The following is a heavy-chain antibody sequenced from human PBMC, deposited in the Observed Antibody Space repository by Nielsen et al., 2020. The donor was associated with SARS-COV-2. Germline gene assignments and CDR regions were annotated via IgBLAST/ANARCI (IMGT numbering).Heavy chain of an antibody. V-gene: IGHV3-23*01. J-gene: IGHJ4*02. CDR2: ISGSGGST. CDR1: GFTFSSYA. CDR3: AKVSAIIVGATTDY. D-gene: IGHD1-26*01. Sequence: GESLKISCAASGFTFSSYAMSWVRQAPGKGLEWVSAISGSGGSTYYADSVKGRFTISRDISKNTLYLQMNSLRAEDTAVYYCAKVSAIIVGATTDYWGQGTLVTVSS.